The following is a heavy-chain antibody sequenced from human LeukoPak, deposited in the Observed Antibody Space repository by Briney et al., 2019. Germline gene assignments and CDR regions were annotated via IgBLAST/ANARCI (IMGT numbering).Heavy chain of an antibody. J-gene: IGHJ3*02. D-gene: IGHD1-26*01. CDR1: GFTFSSYW. CDR2: ISSSGATI. Sequence: PGGSLRLSCAASGFTFSSYWMSWVRQAPGKGLEWVSYISSSGATIYHANSVTQGRFTISRDNAKNSMYLQMNSLRAEDTAVYYCARAVGTMDALDIWGQGTMVTVSS. V-gene: IGHV3-48*04. CDR3: ARAVGTMDALDI.